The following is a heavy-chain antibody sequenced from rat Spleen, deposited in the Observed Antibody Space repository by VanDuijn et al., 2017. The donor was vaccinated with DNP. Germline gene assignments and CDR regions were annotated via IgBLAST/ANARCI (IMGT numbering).Heavy chain of an antibody. CDR2: IGSPAYAP. Sequence: EVQLVESGGGLVQPGRSLKLSCAASGFTFSNYGLAWVRQTPTKGLEWVASIGSPAYAPYYADSVKGRFTISRDNAKSTLHLQMNSLRSEDMATYYCVRWNSGHFDYWGQGVMVTVSS. J-gene: IGHJ2*01. CDR1: GFTFSNYG. D-gene: IGHD4-3*01. CDR3: VRWNSGHFDY. V-gene: IGHV5S13*01.